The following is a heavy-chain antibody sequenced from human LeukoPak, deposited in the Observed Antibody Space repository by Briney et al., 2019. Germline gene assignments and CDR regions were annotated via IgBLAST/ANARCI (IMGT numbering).Heavy chain of an antibody. CDR2: MNPNRGKT. Sequence: ASVKVSRKASGYTFTSYDIKWVRQATGQGLERMGRMNPNRGKTGYAQKFQGRVTMTRNTSISTAYMELSSLRSEDTAVYYCATRVSGRYVTLNWNEEDFWGQGTLVTVSS. V-gene: IGHV1-8*01. CDR3: ATRVSGRYVTLNWNEEDF. D-gene: IGHD1-1*01. J-gene: IGHJ4*02. CDR1: GYTFTSYD.